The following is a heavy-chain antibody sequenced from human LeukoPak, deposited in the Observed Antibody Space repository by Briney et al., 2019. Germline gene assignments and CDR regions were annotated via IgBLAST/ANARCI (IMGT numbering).Heavy chain of an antibody. V-gene: IGHV3-48*03. J-gene: IGHJ4*03. CDR2: TSKSGSAI. CDR1: GFTFSSYD. CDR3: ARGGYYDSSGYYYDSYFDY. D-gene: IGHD3-22*01. Sequence: GGSLRLSCAASGFTFSSYDVNWVRQAPGKGLEWTSYTSKSGSAIYYADSVKGRYTISRDNAKNSLYLQMNSLRAEDTAVYYCARGGYYDSSGYYYDSYFDYWGQGTLVTVSS.